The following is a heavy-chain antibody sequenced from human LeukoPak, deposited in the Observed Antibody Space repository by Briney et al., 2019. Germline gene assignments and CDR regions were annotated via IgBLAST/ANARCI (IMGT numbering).Heavy chain of an antibody. D-gene: IGHD1-26*01. V-gene: IGHV4-30-4*01. CDR2: IYYSGST. J-gene: IGHJ5*02. CDR1: GGSISSGDYY. CDR3: ARGGDIVGARGYWFDP. Sequence: SSETLSLTCTVSGGSISSGDYYWSWLRQPPGKGLEWIGYIYYSGSTYYNPSLKSRVTISVDTSKNQFSLKLSSVTAADTAVYYCARGGDIVGARGYWFDPWGQGTLVTVSS.